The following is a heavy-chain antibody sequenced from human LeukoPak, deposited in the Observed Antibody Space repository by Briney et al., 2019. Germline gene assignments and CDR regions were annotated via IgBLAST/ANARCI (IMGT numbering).Heavy chain of an antibody. D-gene: IGHD4-17*01. J-gene: IGHJ4*02. CDR1: GFTFSSYS. V-gene: IGHV3-21*01. Sequence: AGSLRLSCAASGFTFSSYSMNWVRQAPGKGLEWVSSISSSSIYIYYADLVKGRFIIFRDNAKNSLYLQMNSLRAEDTAVYYCPRGGDYGDYDYWGQGTLVTVSS. CDR3: PRGGDYGDYDY. CDR2: ISSSSIYI.